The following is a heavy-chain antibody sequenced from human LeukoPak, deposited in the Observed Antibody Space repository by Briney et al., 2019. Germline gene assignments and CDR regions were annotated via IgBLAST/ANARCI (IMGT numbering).Heavy chain of an antibody. Sequence: SETLSLTCAVYGGSFSGYYWSWIHQPPGKGLEWIGEINHSGSTNYNPSLKSRVTISVDTSKNQFSLKLSSVTAADTAVYYCARARPWIQLWLPSYYYGMDVWGQGTTVTVSS. CDR1: GGSFSGYY. V-gene: IGHV4-34*01. CDR3: ARARPWIQLWLPSYYYGMDV. CDR2: INHSGST. J-gene: IGHJ6*02. D-gene: IGHD5-18*01.